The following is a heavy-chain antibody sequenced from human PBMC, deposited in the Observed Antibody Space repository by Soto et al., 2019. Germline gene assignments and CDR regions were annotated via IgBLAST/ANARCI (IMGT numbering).Heavy chain of an antibody. CDR2: ISAYNGNT. D-gene: IGHD5-18*01. Sequence: QVQLVQSGAEVKKPGASVKVSCKASGYTFTSYGISWVRQAPGQGLEWMGWISAYNGNTNYAQKLQGRVTMTTDTSTSTADMELRSLRSDDTAVYYCAIQLGDSYGYIAYYYGMDVWGQGTTVTVSS. V-gene: IGHV1-18*01. CDR3: AIQLGDSYGYIAYYYGMDV. CDR1: GYTFTSYG. J-gene: IGHJ6*02.